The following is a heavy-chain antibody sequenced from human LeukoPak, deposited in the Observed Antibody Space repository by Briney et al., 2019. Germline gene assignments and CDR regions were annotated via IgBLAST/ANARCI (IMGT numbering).Heavy chain of an antibody. D-gene: IGHD3-10*01. CDR1: GFTFSSYA. Sequence: GGSLRLSCAASGFTFSSYAMHWVRQAPGKGLEWVAVISYDGSNKYYADSVKGRFTISRDNSKNTLYLRMNSLRAEDTAVYYCAREFGDPGSRYFDYWGQGTLVTVSS. CDR3: AREFGDPGSRYFDY. CDR2: ISYDGSNK. V-gene: IGHV3-30*04. J-gene: IGHJ4*02.